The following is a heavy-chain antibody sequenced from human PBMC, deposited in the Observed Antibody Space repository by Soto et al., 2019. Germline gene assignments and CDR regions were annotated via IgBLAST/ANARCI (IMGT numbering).Heavy chain of an antibody. CDR3: ARAWGIAAAIDY. CDR1: GGSFSGYY. Sequence: SETLSLTCAVYGGSFSGYYWSWIRQPPGKGLEWIGEINHSGSTNYNPSLKGRVTISVDTSKNQFSLELSSLRSEDTAVYYCARAWGIAAAIDYWGQGTLVTVSS. V-gene: IGHV4-34*01. CDR2: INHSGST. J-gene: IGHJ4*02. D-gene: IGHD6-13*01.